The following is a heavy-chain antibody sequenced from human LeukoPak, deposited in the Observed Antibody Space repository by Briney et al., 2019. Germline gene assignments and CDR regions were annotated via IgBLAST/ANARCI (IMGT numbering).Heavy chain of an antibody. V-gene: IGHV3-30*02. CDR2: IRYDGSNK. CDR3: AKQPAAGYSSSWGFDY. CDR1: GFTFSSYG. D-gene: IGHD6-13*01. J-gene: IGHJ4*02. Sequence: PGGSLRLSCAASGFTFSSYGMHWVRQAPGKGLEGVTFIRYDGSNKYYADSVKGRFTISRDNSKNTLYLQMNSLRAEDTAVYYCAKQPAAGYSSSWGFDYWGQGTLVTVSS.